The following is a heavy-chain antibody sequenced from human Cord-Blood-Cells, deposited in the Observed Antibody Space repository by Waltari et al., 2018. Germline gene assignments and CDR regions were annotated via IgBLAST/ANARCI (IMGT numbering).Heavy chain of an antibody. CDR1: GFTFSSYS. J-gene: IGHJ4*02. Sequence: EVQLVESGGGLVKPGGSLRLSCAASGFTFSSYSMNWVRQAPGKGREWVSSMSSSSGYIYYAGSVKCRFTISRDNAKNSLYLQMNSLRAEDTAVYYCARDASSVDYWGQGTLVTVSS. CDR3: ARDASSVDY. V-gene: IGHV3-21*01. CDR2: MSSSSGYI.